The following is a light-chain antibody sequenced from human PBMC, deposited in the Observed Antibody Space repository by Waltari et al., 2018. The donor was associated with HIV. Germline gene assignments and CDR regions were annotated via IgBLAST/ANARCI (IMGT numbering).Light chain of an antibody. CDR2: STS. Sequence: QTVVTQEPSVTVSPGGTVTLTCASSTGEVTSGYYQNGFQQNPGQAPRALIYSTSNKHPWTPSRFAGSLLGGKAALTLSGAQPEDEAEYYCLLYYGGVQLVVFGGGTKLTVL. CDR1: TGEVTSGYY. J-gene: IGLJ2*01. CDR3: LLYYGGVQLVV. V-gene: IGLV7-43*01.